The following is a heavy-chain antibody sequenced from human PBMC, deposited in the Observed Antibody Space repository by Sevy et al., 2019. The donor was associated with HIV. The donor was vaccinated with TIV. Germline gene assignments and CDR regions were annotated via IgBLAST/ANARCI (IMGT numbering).Heavy chain of an antibody. V-gene: IGHV4-59*01. J-gene: IGHJ5*01. Sequence: SETLSLTCTVSGGSISTYYWTWIRQPPGKGLEYIGYVYYSGSTNYNPSLESRVTISVDTSKNQFSLKLNSVTAADTAVYYCVRGVLEWFTRANSGFDPWGQGTLVTVSS. CDR1: GGSISTYY. CDR3: VRGVLEWFTRANSGFDP. D-gene: IGHD3-3*01. CDR2: VYYSGST.